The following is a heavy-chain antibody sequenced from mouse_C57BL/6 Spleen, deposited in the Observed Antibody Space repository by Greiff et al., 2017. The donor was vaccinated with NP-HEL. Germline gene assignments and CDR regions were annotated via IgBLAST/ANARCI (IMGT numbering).Heavy chain of an antibody. J-gene: IGHJ1*03. D-gene: IGHD1-1*01. CDR1: GFTFSDYG. Sequence: EVQGVESGGGLVQPGGSLKLSCAASGFTFSDYGMAWVRQAPRKGPEWVAFISNLAYSIYYADTVTGRFTISRENAKNTLYLEMSSLRSEDTAMYYCARDGSSWYFDVWGTGTTVTVSS. CDR2: ISNLAYSI. CDR3: ARDGSSWYFDV. V-gene: IGHV5-15*01.